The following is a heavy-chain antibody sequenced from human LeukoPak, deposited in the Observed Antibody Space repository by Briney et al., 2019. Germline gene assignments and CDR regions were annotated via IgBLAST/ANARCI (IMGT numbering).Heavy chain of an antibody. CDR2: ISAYNGNT. D-gene: IGHD3-16*01. J-gene: IGHJ5*02. Sequence: GASVKVSCKASGYTFTSYDINWVRQAPGQGLEWMGWISAYNGNTNYAQKLQGRVTMTTDTSTSTAYMELRSLRSDDTAVYYCARVGATTRGGVWFDPWGQGTLVTVSS. CDR1: GYTFTSYD. V-gene: IGHV1-18*01. CDR3: ARVGATTRGGVWFDP.